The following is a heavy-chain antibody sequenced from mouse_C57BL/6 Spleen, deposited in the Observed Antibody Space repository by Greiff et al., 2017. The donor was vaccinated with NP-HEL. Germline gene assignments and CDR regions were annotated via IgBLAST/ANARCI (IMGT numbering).Heavy chain of an antibody. Sequence: EVKLMESGGGLVKPGGSLKLSCAASGFTFSSYAMSWVRQTPEKRLEWVATISDGGSYTYYPDNVKGRFTISRDNAKNNLYLQMSHLKSEDTAMYYCAREGNYGLYYFDDWGQGTTLTVSS. J-gene: IGHJ2*01. CDR3: AREGNYGLYYFDD. CDR2: ISDGGSYT. D-gene: IGHD1-1*01. V-gene: IGHV5-4*01. CDR1: GFTFSSYA.